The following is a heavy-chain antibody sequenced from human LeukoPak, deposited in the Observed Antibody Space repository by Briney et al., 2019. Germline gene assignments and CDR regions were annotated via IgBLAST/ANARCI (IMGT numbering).Heavy chain of an antibody. CDR1: GGSIRSFC. Sequence: PSETLSLTCTVSGGSIRSFCWSWIRQPAGKGLEWIGRIHTSVGTNYNPSLKSRITMSVDTSKNQFSLKLSSVTAADTAVYYCARAGDSSGYYYNFDYWGQGTLVTVSS. V-gene: IGHV4-4*07. CDR2: IHTSVGT. J-gene: IGHJ4*02. CDR3: ARAGDSSGYYYNFDY. D-gene: IGHD3-22*01.